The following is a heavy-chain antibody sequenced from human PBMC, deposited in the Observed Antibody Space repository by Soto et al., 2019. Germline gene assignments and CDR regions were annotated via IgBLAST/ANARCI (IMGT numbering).Heavy chain of an antibody. CDR2: ISGSGGNT. V-gene: IGHV3-23*01. CDR1: AFTFSDYY. CDR3: AKSITARPFDY. Sequence: GGSLRLSCAASAFTFSDYYISWIRQAPGKGLEWVSAISGSGGNTYYADSVKGRFTISRDNSKNTLYLQMNSLRAEDTAVYYCAKSITARPFDYWGQGALVTVSS. D-gene: IGHD6-6*01. J-gene: IGHJ4*02.